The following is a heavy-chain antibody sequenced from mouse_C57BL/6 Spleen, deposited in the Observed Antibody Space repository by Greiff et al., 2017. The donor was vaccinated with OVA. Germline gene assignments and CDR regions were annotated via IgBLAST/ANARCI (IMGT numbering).Heavy chain of an antibody. CDR3: ARDRELGRGHYFDY. D-gene: IGHD4-1*01. V-gene: IGHV5-4*01. CDR2: ISDGGSYT. CDR1: GFTFSSYA. J-gene: IGHJ2*01. Sequence: DVKLVESGGGLVKPGGSLKLSCAASGFTFSSYAMSWVRQTPEKRLEWVATISDGGSYTYYPDNVKGRFTISIDNAKNNLYLQMSHLKSEDTAMYDGARDRELGRGHYFDYWGQGTTLTVSS.